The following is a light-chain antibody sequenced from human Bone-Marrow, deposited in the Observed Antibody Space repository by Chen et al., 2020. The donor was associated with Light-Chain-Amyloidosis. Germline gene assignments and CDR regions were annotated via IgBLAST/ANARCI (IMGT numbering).Light chain of an antibody. Sequence: IVLTQSPCTLSLSPGDRATLSCRTSQSISASYLAWYQHKPGQAPRLLMYDASTRATGIPDRFSGSGSGTDFTLSISRLEPEDFAVYYCQHCGHSPKTFGQGTKVEIK. V-gene: IGKV3-20*01. CDR3: QHCGHSPKT. J-gene: IGKJ1*01. CDR2: DAS. CDR1: QSISASY.